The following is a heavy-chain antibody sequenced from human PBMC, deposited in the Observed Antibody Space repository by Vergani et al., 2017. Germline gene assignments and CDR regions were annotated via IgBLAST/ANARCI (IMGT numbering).Heavy chain of an antibody. CDR1: GFTFSSYA. J-gene: IGHJ4*02. CDR3: AVPQKGYYDSSGYPFDY. CDR2: ISGSGGST. Sequence: VQLVESGGGLVQPGGSLRLSCAASGFTFSSYAMSWVRQAPGKGLEWVSAISGSGGSTYYADSVKGWFTISRDNSKNTLYLQMNSLRAEDTAVYYCAVPQKGYYDSSGYPFDYWGQGTLVTVSS. D-gene: IGHD3-22*01. V-gene: IGHV3-23*04.